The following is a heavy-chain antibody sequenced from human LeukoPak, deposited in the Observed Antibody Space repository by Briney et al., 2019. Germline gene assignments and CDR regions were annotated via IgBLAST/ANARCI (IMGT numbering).Heavy chain of an antibody. Sequence: GGSLRLSCEASGFTFSSNSMNWVRQAPGKGLEWVSHISGSSGTIYYGDSAKGRFTISRDNAKNSLYLQMDSLRVEDTAVYYCARDFFHSSDSRPFDYWGQGTLVTVSS. D-gene: IGHD3-22*01. J-gene: IGHJ4*02. V-gene: IGHV3-48*04. CDR3: ARDFFHSSDSRPFDY. CDR2: ISGSSGTI. CDR1: GFTFSSNS.